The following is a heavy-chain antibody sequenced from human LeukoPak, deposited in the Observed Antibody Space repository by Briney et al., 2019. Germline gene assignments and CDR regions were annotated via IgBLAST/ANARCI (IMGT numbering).Heavy chain of an antibody. CDR2: IWYDGSNK. CDR3: AREPISPSHYYDSSGPFDY. Sequence: GGSLRLSCAASGFTFSSYGMHWVRQAPGKGLEWVAVIWYDGSNKYYADSVKGRFTISRDNSKNTLYLQMNSLRAEDTAVYYCAREPISPSHYYDSSGPFDYWGQGTLVTVSS. V-gene: IGHV3-33*01. J-gene: IGHJ4*02. CDR1: GFTFSSYG. D-gene: IGHD3-22*01.